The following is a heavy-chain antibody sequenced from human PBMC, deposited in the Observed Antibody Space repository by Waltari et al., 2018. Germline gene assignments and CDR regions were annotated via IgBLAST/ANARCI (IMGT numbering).Heavy chain of an antibody. CDR1: GYSISSGYY. J-gene: IGHJ4*02. V-gene: IGHV4-38-2*01. D-gene: IGHD5-12*01. CDR2: IFHSGST. Sequence: QVQLQESGPGLVKPSETLSLTCAVSGYSISSGYYWGWIRQPPGKGLEWIGSIFHSGSTDYNPSLKSRVTISVDTSKNQFSLKLSSVTAADTAVYYCARSNIVATINDYWGQGTLVTVSS. CDR3: ARSNIVATINDY.